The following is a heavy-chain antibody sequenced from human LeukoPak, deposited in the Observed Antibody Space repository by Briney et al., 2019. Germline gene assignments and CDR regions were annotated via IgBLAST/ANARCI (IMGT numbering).Heavy chain of an antibody. CDR1: GFXFSSYE. CDR2: ISSSGSTI. J-gene: IGHJ6*02. D-gene: IGHD4-17*01. V-gene: IGHV3-48*03. Sequence: PGGSLRLSCAASGFXFSSYEINWVRQAPGKGLEWVSYISSSGSTIYYADSVKGRFTISRDNAKNSLYLQMNSLRAEDTAVYYCARDRRTTYYYYYGMDVWGQGTTVTVSS. CDR3: ARDRRTTYYYYYGMDV.